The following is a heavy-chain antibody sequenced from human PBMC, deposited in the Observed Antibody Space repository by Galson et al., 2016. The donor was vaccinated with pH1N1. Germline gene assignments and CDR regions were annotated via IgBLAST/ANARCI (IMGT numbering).Heavy chain of an antibody. CDR3: ASNQRFLEQVAFDI. J-gene: IGHJ3*02. D-gene: IGHD3-3*01. Sequence: SLRLSCAASGFTFNSYGMHWVRQGPGKGLEWVAFVHYDGNNKYYADSVKGRFTVSRDNSKNTLYLQMNSLRAEDTAHYYCASNQRFLEQVAFDIWGLGTRVTVSS. CDR1: GFTFNSYG. CDR2: VHYDGNNK. V-gene: IGHV3-30*02.